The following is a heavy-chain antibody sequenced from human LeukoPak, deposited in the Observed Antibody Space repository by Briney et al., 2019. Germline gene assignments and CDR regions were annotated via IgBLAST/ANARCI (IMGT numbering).Heavy chain of an antibody. J-gene: IGHJ6*02. V-gene: IGHV4-4*07. D-gene: IGHD2-8*02. CDR2: IYSSGST. CDR1: AGSISGYY. Sequence: PSETLSLTCSVSAGSISGYYWSWIRQPAGKGLEWIGRIYSSGSTNYNPSLKSRLTLSVETSRNEVSLRLRSVPAADTAVYFCARDTGGAGYGLDVWGQGTTFTVSS. CDR3: ARDTGGAGYGLDV.